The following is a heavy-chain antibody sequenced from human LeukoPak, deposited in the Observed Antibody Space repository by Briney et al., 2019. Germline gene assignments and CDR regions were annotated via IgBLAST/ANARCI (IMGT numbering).Heavy chain of an antibody. V-gene: IGHV4-59*01. CDR1: GGSISSCY. CDR2: IHYSGST. Sequence: SETLSLTCTVSGGSISSCYWSWIRQPPGKELVWIGDIHYSGSTNYNPTRKSRVTIAVDTSKNQVSLRLHSVTAADTAVYYCAMGYSSSWYYFDYWGQGTLVTVSS. J-gene: IGHJ4*02. CDR3: AMGYSSSWYYFDY. D-gene: IGHD6-13*01.